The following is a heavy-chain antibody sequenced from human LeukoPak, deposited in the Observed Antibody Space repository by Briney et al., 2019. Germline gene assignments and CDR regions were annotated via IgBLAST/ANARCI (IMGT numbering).Heavy chain of an antibody. CDR1: GDSINTLKW. V-gene: IGHV4-4*02. CDR2: IYHGGTS. CDR3: ARAGIESSQYFHYAMDV. J-gene: IGHJ6*02. Sequence: PSGTLSLTCVVSGDSINTLKWWTWVRQSPGKGLEWIGEIYHGGTSSYNPSLQSRVTMSLDKSKNQFSLKLNSVTAADTAVYYCARAGIESSQYFHYAMDVWGPGTTVTVS. D-gene: IGHD6-13*01.